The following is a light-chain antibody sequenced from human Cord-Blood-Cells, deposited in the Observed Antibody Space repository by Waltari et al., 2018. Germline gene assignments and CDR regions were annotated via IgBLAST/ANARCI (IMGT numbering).Light chain of an antibody. Sequence: QSALTQPASVSGSPGQSITISCTGTSSDVGGYNYVSWYQQHPGKAPKLMIYDVSNRPAGVSNRFPGSKCGKTAPLTNPGLQAEDEADYYCSSYTSSSTLVFGGGTKLTVL. CDR3: SSYTSSSTLV. J-gene: IGLJ2*01. V-gene: IGLV2-14*01. CDR2: DVS. CDR1: SSDVGGYNY.